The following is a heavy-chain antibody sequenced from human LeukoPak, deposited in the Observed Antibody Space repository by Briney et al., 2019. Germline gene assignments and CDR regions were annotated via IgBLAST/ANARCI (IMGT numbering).Heavy chain of an antibody. J-gene: IGHJ5*02. CDR1: GGSISSSSYY. D-gene: IGHD3-10*01. CDR2: IYTSGST. Sequence: PSETLSLTCTVSGGSISSSSYYWGWIRQPPGKGLEWIGSIYTSGSTNYNPSLKSRVTMSVDTSKNQFSLKLSSVTAADTAVYYCARASGSYFDYSWFDPWGQGTLVTVSS. CDR3: ARASGSYFDYSWFDP. V-gene: IGHV4-39*07.